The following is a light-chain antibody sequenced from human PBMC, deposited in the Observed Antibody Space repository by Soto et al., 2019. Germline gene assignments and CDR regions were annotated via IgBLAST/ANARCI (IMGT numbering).Light chain of an antibody. Sequence: QSALTQPASVSGSPGQSITISCTGTSSDVGSYNLVSWYQQHPGKAPKLMIYEGSKRPSGVSNRFSGSKSGNTASLTISGLQAEDEADYYCCSYAGRSTPYVFGTVTKLTVL. CDR3: CSYAGRSTPYV. CDR2: EGS. J-gene: IGLJ1*01. CDR1: SSDVGSYNL. V-gene: IGLV2-23*01.